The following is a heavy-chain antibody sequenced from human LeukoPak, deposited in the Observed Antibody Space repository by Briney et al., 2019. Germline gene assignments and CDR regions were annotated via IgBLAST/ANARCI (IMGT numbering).Heavy chain of an antibody. Sequence: PGGSLRLSCAASGFIFNSYSMNWVRQAPGKGLEWVSVIYGGSSTYNADSVKGRFTISRDNSKNTLFLQMNSLRAEDTAVYYCARASKVEAFDVWGQGTMVTVSS. CDR1: GFIFNSYS. CDR2: IYGGSST. CDR3: ARASKVEAFDV. V-gene: IGHV3-66*01. J-gene: IGHJ3*01. D-gene: IGHD2-15*01.